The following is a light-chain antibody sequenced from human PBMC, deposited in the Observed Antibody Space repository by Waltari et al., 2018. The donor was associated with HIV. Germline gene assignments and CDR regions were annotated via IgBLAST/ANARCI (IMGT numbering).Light chain of an antibody. V-gene: IGLV1-40*01. CDR1: SSNIGAGYD. Sequence: QSVLTQPPSVSGAPGQGVTISCTGSSSNIGAGYDVHWYRHLPGTAPKRRNQENNKRPEGVPDRFAGSRSGTAASLGIAGLRADDEADYYCQSYDSTLSGPRVFGTGTKVTVL. J-gene: IGLJ1*01. CDR3: QSYDSTLSGPRV. CDR2: ENN.